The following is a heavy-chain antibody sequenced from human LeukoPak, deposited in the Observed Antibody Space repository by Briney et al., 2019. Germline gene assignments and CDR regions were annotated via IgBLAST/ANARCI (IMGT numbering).Heavy chain of an antibody. Sequence: GGSLRLSCAASGFTFTSYWMAWVRQAPGKGLEGVANIKQDGSEKHYVDSVKGRFTISRDNAKNSVFLQMNSLTAEDTAVYYCARAGGGSADFDSWGQGTLVTVSS. D-gene: IGHD2-15*01. CDR1: GFTFTSYW. CDR2: IKQDGSEK. CDR3: ARAGGGSADFDS. V-gene: IGHV3-7*01. J-gene: IGHJ4*02.